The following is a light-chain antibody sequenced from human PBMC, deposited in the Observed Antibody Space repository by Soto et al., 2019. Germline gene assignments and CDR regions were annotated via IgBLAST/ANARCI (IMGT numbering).Light chain of an antibody. J-gene: IGKJ4*01. CDR3: QQCISWPLT. Sequence: IHLTQSPSTLSASVGDRVTITCRASQSISGRLAWYQQKPGKAPKLLIYDASNLESGVPSRFSGSGSGTEFTLTISSLQPDDFATYYCQQCISWPLTFGGGTKVDI. V-gene: IGKV1-5*01. CDR1: QSISGR. CDR2: DAS.